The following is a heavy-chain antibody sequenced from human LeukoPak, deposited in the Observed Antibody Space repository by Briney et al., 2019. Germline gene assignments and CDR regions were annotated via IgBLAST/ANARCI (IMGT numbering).Heavy chain of an antibody. CDR3: ARGHRVWLLYHPIDY. J-gene: IGHJ4*02. Sequence: PSETLSLTCAVYGGSFSGYYWSWIRRPPGKGLEWIGEINHSGSTNYNPSLKSRVTISVDTSKNQFSLKLSSVTAADTAVYYCARGHRVWLLYHPIDYWGQGTLVTVPS. D-gene: IGHD3/OR15-3a*01. CDR1: GGSFSGYY. CDR2: INHSGST. V-gene: IGHV4-34*01.